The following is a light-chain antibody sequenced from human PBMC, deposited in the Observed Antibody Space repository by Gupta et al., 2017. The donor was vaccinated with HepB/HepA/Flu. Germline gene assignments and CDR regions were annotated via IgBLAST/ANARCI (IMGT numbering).Light chain of an antibody. Sequence: DIQMTQSPSSLSASVGDRVTITCRASQSISNYLNWYQQKPGKAPKLLIYAASSLQSGVPSRFSGSGSGTDFILTISSLQPEDFATYYCQQSYTTPRMFGQGTKVEIK. J-gene: IGKJ1*01. CDR2: AAS. CDR1: QSISNY. CDR3: QQSYTTPRM. V-gene: IGKV1-39*01.